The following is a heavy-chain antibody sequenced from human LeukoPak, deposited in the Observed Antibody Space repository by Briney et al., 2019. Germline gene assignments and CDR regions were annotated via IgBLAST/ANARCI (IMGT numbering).Heavy chain of an antibody. Sequence: ASVKVSCKASGYTFTGYYMHWVRQAPGQGLEWMGWINPNSGGTNYAQKFQGRVTMTRDTSISTAYMELRSLRSDDTAVYYCAREPASGGYYYYYYMDVWGKGTTVTVSS. CDR3: AREPASGGYYYYYYMDV. CDR1: GYTFTGYY. V-gene: IGHV1-2*02. CDR2: INPNSGGT. J-gene: IGHJ6*03. D-gene: IGHD5-12*01.